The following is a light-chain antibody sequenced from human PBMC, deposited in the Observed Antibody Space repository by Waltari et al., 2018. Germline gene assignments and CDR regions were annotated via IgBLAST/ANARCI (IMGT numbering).Light chain of an antibody. CDR1: SSNIGSYT. Sequence: QSVLTQPPSASGTPGQRVTISCSGSSSNIGSYTVNWYQQLPGTAPKLLIYYNNRRPAGVTDRFSGSKSGTSASLAISGLQSEDEADYYCAAWDDSLNGWVFGGGSKLTVL. CDR2: YNN. V-gene: IGLV1-44*01. J-gene: IGLJ3*02. CDR3: AAWDDSLNGWV.